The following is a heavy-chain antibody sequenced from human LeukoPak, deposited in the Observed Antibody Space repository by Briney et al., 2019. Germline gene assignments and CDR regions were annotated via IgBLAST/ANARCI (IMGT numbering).Heavy chain of an antibody. Sequence: SGTLSLTCAVSGGSISSSNWWSWVRQPPGKGLEWIGEIYHSGSTNYNPSLKSRVTISVDKSKNQFSLKLSSVTAADTAVYYCARGCKGMPSSSLAGWFDPWGQGTLVTVSS. J-gene: IGHJ5*02. CDR2: IYHSGST. V-gene: IGHV4-4*02. D-gene: IGHD6-19*01. CDR3: ARGCKGMPSSSLAGWFDP. CDR1: GGSISSSNW.